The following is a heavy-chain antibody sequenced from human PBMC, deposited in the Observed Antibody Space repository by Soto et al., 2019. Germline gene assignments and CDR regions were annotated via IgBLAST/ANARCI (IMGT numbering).Heavy chain of an antibody. J-gene: IGHJ6*03. Sequence: QVQLVQSGAEVKKPGASVKVSCKASGYTFTSYYMHWVRQAPGQGLEWMGIINPSGGSTSYAQKFQGSVTMTRDPSTSTVYMELSSLRSEDTGVYYCARSPVAGLYYYMDVWGKGTTVTVSS. D-gene: IGHD6-19*01. V-gene: IGHV1-46*03. CDR3: ARSPVAGLYYYMDV. CDR2: INPSGGST. CDR1: GYTFTSYY.